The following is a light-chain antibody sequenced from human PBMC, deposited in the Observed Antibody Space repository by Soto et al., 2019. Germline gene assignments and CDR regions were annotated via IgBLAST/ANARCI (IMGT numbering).Light chain of an antibody. V-gene: IGKV1-5*01. CDR2: DAS. CDR1: ESISSW. J-gene: IGKJ1*01. Sequence: DIHMTHSPSTLSASVGDRVTITCRASESISSWLAWYQQKPGKAPKLLIYDASSLESGVPSRFSGSGSGTEFSLTISSLQPDDFASYYCQQYRNYPWTFGQGTKVDIE. CDR3: QQYRNYPWT.